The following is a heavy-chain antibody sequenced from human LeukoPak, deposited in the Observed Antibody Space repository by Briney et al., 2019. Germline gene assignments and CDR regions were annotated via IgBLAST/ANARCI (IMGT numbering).Heavy chain of an antibody. Sequence: GGSLRLSCAASGFSLSNYWMNWVRQAPGKGLEWVANIKQDGSEKNYVDSVRGRFTISRDNAKNSLILQMNTLRDEDTAVYYCARGVWAPFDYWGQGTLVTVSS. J-gene: IGHJ4*02. V-gene: IGHV3-7*04. CDR2: IKQDGSEK. D-gene: IGHD7-27*01. CDR3: ARGVWAPFDY. CDR1: GFSLSNYW.